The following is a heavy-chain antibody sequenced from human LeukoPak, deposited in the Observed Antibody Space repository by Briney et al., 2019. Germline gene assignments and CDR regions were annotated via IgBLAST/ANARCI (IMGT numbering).Heavy chain of an antibody. V-gene: IGHV1-2*02. Sequence: ASVKVSCKASAYTFTGYYMHWVRQAPGQGLEWMGWIDPNNADTDYAQKFQGRVTMTRDRSISTTYMELSRLTSDDTAEYYCARRSRNGLDAFDIWGQGQWSPSLQ. CDR3: ARRSRNGLDAFDI. CDR1: AYTFTGYY. J-gene: IGHJ3*02. CDR2: IDPNNADT. D-gene: IGHD1-14*01.